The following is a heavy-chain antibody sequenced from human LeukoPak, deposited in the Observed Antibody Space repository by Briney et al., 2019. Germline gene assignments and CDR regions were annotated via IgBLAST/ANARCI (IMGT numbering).Heavy chain of an antibody. V-gene: IGHV4-59*08. D-gene: IGHD6-13*01. CDR3: ARHAGAYNSWYYFDY. CDR2: IYYTGST. CDR1: GASISSYY. Sequence: SETLSLTCTVSGASISSYYWSWIRQPPGKGLEWIGYIYYTGSTNYNSSLKSRVTISVDTSKNQFSLKLTSLTAADTAVYYCARHAGAYNSWYYFDYWGQGTLVTVSS. J-gene: IGHJ4*02.